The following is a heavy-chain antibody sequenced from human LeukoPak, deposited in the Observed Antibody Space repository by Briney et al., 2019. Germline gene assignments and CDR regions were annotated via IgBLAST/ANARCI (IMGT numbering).Heavy chain of an antibody. V-gene: IGHV3-23*01. CDR3: ARTPRIYYDDRMDI. J-gene: IGHJ3*02. Sequence: GGSLRLSCAASGFTFSSYAMSWVRQAPGKGLEWVSTISGSGSSTYYADSVKGRFTISRDNAKNSLYLQMNSLRAEDTALYYCARTPRIYYDDRMDIWGQGTMVTVSS. CDR1: GFTFSSYA. D-gene: IGHD3-22*01. CDR2: ISGSGSST.